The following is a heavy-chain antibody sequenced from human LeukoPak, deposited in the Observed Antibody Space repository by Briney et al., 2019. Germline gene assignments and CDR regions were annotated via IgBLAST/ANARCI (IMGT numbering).Heavy chain of an antibody. D-gene: IGHD5-18*01. CDR1: GFTFSSYA. CDR3: ARRPPDSYGPFDY. J-gene: IGHJ4*02. V-gene: IGHV3-30*04. CDR2: ISYDGSNK. Sequence: GGSLRLSCAASGFTFSSYAMHWVRQAPGKGLEWVAVISYDGSNKYYADSVKGRFTISRDNSQNTLYLQMNSLRAEDTAVYYCARRPPDSYGPFDYWGQGTLVTVSS.